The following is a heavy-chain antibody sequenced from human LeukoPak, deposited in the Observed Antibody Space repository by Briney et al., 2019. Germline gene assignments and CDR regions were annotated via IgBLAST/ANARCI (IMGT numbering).Heavy chain of an antibody. Sequence: ASVKVSCKASGGTFSSYTISWARQAPGQGLEWMGRIIPILGIANYAQKFQGRVTITADKSTSTAYMELSSLRSEDTAVYYCAREDIVVVVAATRGHWFDPWGQGTLVTVSA. D-gene: IGHD2-15*01. V-gene: IGHV1-69*04. J-gene: IGHJ5*02. CDR2: IIPILGIA. CDR3: AREDIVVVVAATRGHWFDP. CDR1: GGTFSSYT.